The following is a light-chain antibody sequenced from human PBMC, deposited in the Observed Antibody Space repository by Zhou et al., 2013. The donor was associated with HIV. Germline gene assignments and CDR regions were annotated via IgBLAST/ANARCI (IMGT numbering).Light chain of an antibody. Sequence: DIQMTQSPSSLSASVGDRVTITCRASQSINTYLSWYHQKPGQAPKLLIYAASSLQGGVPSRFSGSGSGTDFTLTISSLQPEDFATYYCQQSYNTPFTFGPGTKLD. CDR2: AAS. CDR1: QSINTY. J-gene: IGKJ3*01. CDR3: QQSYNTPFT. V-gene: IGKV1-39*01.